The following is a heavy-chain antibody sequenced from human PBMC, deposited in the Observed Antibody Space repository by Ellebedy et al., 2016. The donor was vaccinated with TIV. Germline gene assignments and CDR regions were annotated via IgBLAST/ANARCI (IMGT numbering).Heavy chain of an antibody. J-gene: IGHJ4*02. CDR2: ISGSSAYT. CDR3: VRRLGHIAEYDS. CDR1: GFTFSDYY. D-gene: IGHD2-21*01. Sequence: GESLKISCAASGFTFSDYYMSWIRQTPGKGLEWISYISGSSAYTNYADSVRGRFTISRHNARNSLYLQMNSLRAEDTAVYYCVRRLGHIAEYDSWGQGTLVTVSS. V-gene: IGHV3-11*06.